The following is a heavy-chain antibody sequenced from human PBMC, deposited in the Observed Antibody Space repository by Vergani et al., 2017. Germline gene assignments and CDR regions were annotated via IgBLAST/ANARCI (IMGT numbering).Heavy chain of an antibody. J-gene: IGHJ4*02. CDR2: ISSSSSPI. CDR1: GFTFSSYS. D-gene: IGHD1-26*01. Sequence: EVQLVESGGGLVQRGGSLRLSCAASGFTFSSYSMNWVRQAPGKGLEWVSYISSSSSPIYYADSVRGRFTISRDNAKNSLYLQMNSLRAEDTAVYYCVKDHMGASFVGTNHNDYWGQGTLVTVSS. CDR3: VKDHMGASFVGTNHNDY. V-gene: IGHV3-48*01.